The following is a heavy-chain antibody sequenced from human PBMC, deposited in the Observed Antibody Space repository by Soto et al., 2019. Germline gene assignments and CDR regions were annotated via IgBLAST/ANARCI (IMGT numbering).Heavy chain of an antibody. V-gene: IGHV3-53*01. J-gene: IGHJ6*02. CDR2: IYSGGST. D-gene: IGHD3-16*02. CDR1: GFTVSSNY. CDR3: AKVGYDDYVWGSYRQGPQSYGMDV. Sequence: GGSLRLSCAASGFTVSSNYMSWVRQAPGKGLEWVSVIYSGGSTYYADSVKGRFTISRDNSKNTLYLQMNSLRAEDTAVYYCAKVGYDDYVWGSYRQGPQSYGMDVWGQGTTVTVSS.